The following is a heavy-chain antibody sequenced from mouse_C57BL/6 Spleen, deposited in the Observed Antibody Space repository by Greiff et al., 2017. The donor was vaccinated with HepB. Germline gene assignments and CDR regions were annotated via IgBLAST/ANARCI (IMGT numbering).Heavy chain of an antibody. CDR1: GYTFTSYW. CDR2: IDPSDSYT. V-gene: IGHV1-69*01. D-gene: IGHD2-10*02. Sequence: QVQLQQPGAELVMPGASVKLSCKASGYTFTSYWMHWVKQRPGQGLEWIGEIDPSDSYTNYNQKFKGKSTLTVDKSSSTAYMQLSSLTSEDSAVYYCAREDSIFDYWGQGTTLTVSS. CDR3: AREDSIFDY. J-gene: IGHJ2*01.